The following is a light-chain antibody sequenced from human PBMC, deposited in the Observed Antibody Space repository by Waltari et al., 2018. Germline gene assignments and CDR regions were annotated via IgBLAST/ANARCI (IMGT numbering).Light chain of an antibody. Sequence: EIVLTQSPGTLSLSPGDRATLSCRADDTIFYLAWYQQKPGQAPRLRIYDISNRATGIPDRFSGSGSGTDFTLTISRLEPEDSAVYYCQEFSSTPHFGPGTRVDIK. CDR2: DIS. J-gene: IGKJ3*01. CDR1: DTIFY. V-gene: IGKV3-20*01. CDR3: QEFSSTPH.